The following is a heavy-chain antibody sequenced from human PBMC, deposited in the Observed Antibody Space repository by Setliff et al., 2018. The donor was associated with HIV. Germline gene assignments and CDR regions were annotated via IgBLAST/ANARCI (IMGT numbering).Heavy chain of an antibody. Sequence: SETLSLTCAVSGGSISRSNWWSWVRQPPGKGLEWIGEIYHRGSTNYNPSLKSRVTISVDKSKNQSPRKLSSLTAADTAVYYCARVKYYYDSSGSSKWGVIAFEIWGQGTMVTVSS. CDR1: GGSISRSNW. CDR2: IYHRGST. D-gene: IGHD3-22*01. V-gene: IGHV4-4*02. J-gene: IGHJ3*02. CDR3: ARVKYYYDSSGSSKWGVIAFEI.